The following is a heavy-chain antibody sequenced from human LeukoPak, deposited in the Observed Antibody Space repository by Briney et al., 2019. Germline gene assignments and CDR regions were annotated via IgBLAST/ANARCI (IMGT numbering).Heavy chain of an antibody. V-gene: IGHV3-23*01. CDR2: ISGSGGST. J-gene: IGHJ4*02. Sequence: GGSLRLSCAASGFAFSSYAMSWVRQAPGKGLEWVSAISGSGGSTYYADSVKGRFTISRDNSKNTLYLQMNSLRAEDTAVYYCARGQNTAMVQFDYWGQGTLVTVSS. CDR3: ARGQNTAMVQFDY. D-gene: IGHD5-18*01. CDR1: GFAFSSYA.